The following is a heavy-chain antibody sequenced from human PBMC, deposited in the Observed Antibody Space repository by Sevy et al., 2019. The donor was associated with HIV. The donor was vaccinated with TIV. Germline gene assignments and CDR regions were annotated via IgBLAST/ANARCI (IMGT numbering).Heavy chain of an antibody. D-gene: IGHD3-9*01. CDR2: ISWNSGSI. J-gene: IGHJ4*02. CDR1: GFTFDDYA. V-gene: IGHV3-9*01. Sequence: SLRLSCAASGFTFDDYAMHWVRQAPGKGLEWVSGISWNSGSIGYAGSVKGRFTISRDNAENSLYLQMNSLRAEDTVLYYCAKDLPDYDILTGYPGAFDYWGQGTLVTVSS. CDR3: AKDLPDYDILTGYPGAFDY.